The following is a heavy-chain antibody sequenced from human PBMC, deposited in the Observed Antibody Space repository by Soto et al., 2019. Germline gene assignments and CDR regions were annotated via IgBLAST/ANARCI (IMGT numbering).Heavy chain of an antibody. J-gene: IGHJ3*02. CDR3: ARDETPSYDYVWGSYRPHDAFDI. V-gene: IGHV3-11*01. Sequence: TGGSLRLSCAASGFTFSDYYMSWIRQAPGKGLEWVSYISSSGSTIYYADSVKGRFTISRDNAKNSLYLQMNSLRAEDTAVYYCARDETPSYDYVWGSYRPHDAFDIWGQGTMVTVSS. D-gene: IGHD3-16*02. CDR2: ISSSGSTI. CDR1: GFTFSDYY.